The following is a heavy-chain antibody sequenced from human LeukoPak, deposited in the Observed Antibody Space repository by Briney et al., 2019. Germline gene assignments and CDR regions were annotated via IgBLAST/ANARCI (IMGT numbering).Heavy chain of an antibody. V-gene: IGHV5-51*01. CDR2: IYPGDSDT. D-gene: IGHD3-10*01. CDR1: GYSFTNNW. Sequence: GESLKISCKGSGYSFTNNWIAWVRQMPGKGLEWMGIIYPGDSDTKYGPSLQGQVTISADKSISVAYLQWSSLKASDTATYYCARVAGVSVSGLNYFDYWGQGTLVTVSS. J-gene: IGHJ4*02. CDR3: ARVAGVSVSGLNYFDY.